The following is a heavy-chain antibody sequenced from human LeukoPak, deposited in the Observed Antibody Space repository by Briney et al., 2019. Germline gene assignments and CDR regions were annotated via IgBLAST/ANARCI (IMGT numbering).Heavy chain of an antibody. CDR1: GGSFSGYY. Sequence: SETLSLTCAVYGGSFSGYYWSWIRQPPGKGLEWIGEINHSGSTNYNPSLKSRVTISVDTSKNQFSLKLSSVTAADTAVYYCARAVLIAARPDFYDYWGQGTLVTVSS. D-gene: IGHD6-6*01. CDR2: INHSGST. CDR3: ARAVLIAARPDFYDY. J-gene: IGHJ4*02. V-gene: IGHV4-34*01.